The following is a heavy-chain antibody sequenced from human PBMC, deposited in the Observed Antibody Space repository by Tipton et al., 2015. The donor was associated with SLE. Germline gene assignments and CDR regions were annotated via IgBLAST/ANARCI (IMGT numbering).Heavy chain of an antibody. Sequence: SLRLSCVASGFIVSDSHMDWVRQAPGKGLVWVSRINSDGSTTNYADSVKGRFTISRDNAKNTLYLQMNNLRPEDTAVYYCAKDMDTYGPSYSFDHWGQGTVVTVSS. CDR2: INSDGSTT. V-gene: IGHV3-74*01. CDR1: GFIVSDSH. J-gene: IGHJ4*02. D-gene: IGHD2-15*01. CDR3: AKDMDTYGPSYSFDH.